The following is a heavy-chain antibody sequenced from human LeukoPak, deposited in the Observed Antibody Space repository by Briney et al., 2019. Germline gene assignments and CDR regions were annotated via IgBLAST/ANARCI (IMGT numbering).Heavy chain of an antibody. CDR1: GFVFNSYE. Sequence: GGSLRLSCVASGFVFNSYEMSWVRQAPGKGLEWLSYITGRGNTIYYADSVGGRFTISRDNAKLSLYLQMNTLRAEDTAIYYCARSLGPTKPFDFWGKGTPVTVSS. D-gene: IGHD5-24*01. CDR2: ITGRGNTI. V-gene: IGHV3-48*03. CDR3: ARSLGPTKPFDF. J-gene: IGHJ4*02.